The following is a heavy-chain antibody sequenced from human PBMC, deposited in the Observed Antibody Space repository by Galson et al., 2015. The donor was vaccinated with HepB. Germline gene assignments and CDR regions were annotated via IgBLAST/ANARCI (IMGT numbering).Heavy chain of an antibody. V-gene: IGHV1-24*01. Sequence: SVKVSCKVSGYTLTELSMHWVRQAPGKGLEWMGGFDPEDGETIYAQKFQGRVTMTEDTSTDTAYMELSSLRSEDTAVYYCATDRLLRCSGGSCYRFNPPYFDYWGQGTLVTVSS. CDR2: FDPEDGET. D-gene: IGHD2-15*01. CDR1: GYTLTELS. CDR3: ATDRLLRCSGGSCYRFNPPYFDY. J-gene: IGHJ4*02.